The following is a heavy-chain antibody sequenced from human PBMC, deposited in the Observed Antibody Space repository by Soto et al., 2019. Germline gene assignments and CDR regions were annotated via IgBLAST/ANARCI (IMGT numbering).Heavy chain of an antibody. CDR2: INIGSSS. J-gene: IGHJ4*02. D-gene: IGHD2-8*01. CDR3: ARVVDGVSGADY. CDR1: GFTFSTYN. V-gene: IGHV3-48*02. Sequence: GGSLRLSCEASGFTFSTYNMIWVRQAPGKGLEWVSYINIGSSSIYADSVKGRFTISRDNARNSLYLQMNSLRDEDTAVYYCARVVDGVSGADYWGQGTLVTVS.